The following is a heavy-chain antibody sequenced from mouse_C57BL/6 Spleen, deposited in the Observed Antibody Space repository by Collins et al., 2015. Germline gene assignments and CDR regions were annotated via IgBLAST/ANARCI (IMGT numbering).Heavy chain of an antibody. CDR3: ARGGGYEGYAMDY. Sequence: DVQLQESGPGLVKPSQSLSLTCSVTGYSITSGYYWNWIRQFPGNKLEWMGYISYDGSNNYNPSLKNRISITRDTSKNQFFLKLNSVTTEDTATYYCARGGGYEGYAMDYWGQGTSVTVSS. CDR1: GYSITSGYY. D-gene: IGHD2-2*01. V-gene: IGHV3-6*01. J-gene: IGHJ4*01. CDR2: ISYDGSN.